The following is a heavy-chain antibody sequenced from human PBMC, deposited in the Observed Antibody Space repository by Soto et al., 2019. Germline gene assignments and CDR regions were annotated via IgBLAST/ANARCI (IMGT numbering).Heavy chain of an antibody. J-gene: IGHJ3*01. D-gene: IGHD6-19*01. CDR2: IDRNGDFV. V-gene: IGHV3-11*01. CDR1: GFSFSVYY. Sequence: QVQLVESGGGLVKPGGYLRLSCAASGFSFSVYYMAWVRQAPGSGLEWISSIDRNGDFVYYADSVKGRFTISRDYAKRSLYLQMDSLRDGDTAVSYCVRGRAGTRDFPHNTFDLWGQGTKVTVAS. CDR3: VRGRAGTRDFPHNTFDL.